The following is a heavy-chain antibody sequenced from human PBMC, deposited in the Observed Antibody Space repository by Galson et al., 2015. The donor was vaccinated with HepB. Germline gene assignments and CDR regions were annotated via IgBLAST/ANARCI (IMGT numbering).Heavy chain of an antibody. Sequence: SLRLSCAASGFTFSSYGMHWVRQAPGKGLEWVSSISSSSSYIYYADSAKGRFTISRDNAKNSLYLQMNSLRAEDTAVYYCARPYYYDSRGRDYWGQGTLVTVSS. CDR1: GFTFSSYG. D-gene: IGHD3-22*01. J-gene: IGHJ4*02. CDR2: ISSSSSYI. V-gene: IGHV3-21*01. CDR3: ARPYYYDSRGRDY.